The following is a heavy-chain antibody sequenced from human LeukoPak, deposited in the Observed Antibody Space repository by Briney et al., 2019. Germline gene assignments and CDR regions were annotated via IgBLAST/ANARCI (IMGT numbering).Heavy chain of an antibody. CDR3: ALVEKIRGAIDY. J-gene: IGHJ4*02. CDR2: ISYSGST. D-gene: IGHD3-10*01. CDR1: GASISSGAYY. V-gene: IGHV4-31*03. Sequence: SQTLSLTCTVSGASISSGAYYWSWIRQHPGKGLERIGYISYSGSTFYNPSLKSRLIISVDTSKNQFSLKLSSVTAADTAVYYCALVEKIRGAIDYWGQGTLVTVSS.